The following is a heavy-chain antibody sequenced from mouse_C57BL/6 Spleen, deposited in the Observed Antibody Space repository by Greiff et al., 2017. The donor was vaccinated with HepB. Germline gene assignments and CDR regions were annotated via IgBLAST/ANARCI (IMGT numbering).Heavy chain of an antibody. Sequence: QVQLKQPGAELVKPGASVKMSCKASGYTFTSYWITWVKQRPGQGLEWIGDIYPGSGSTNYNEKFKSKATLTVDTSSSTAYMQLSSLTSEDSAVYYCARERAWYFDVWGTGTTVTVSS. CDR2: IYPGSGST. V-gene: IGHV1-55*01. CDR1: GYTFTSYW. CDR3: ARERAWYFDV. J-gene: IGHJ1*03. D-gene: IGHD3-3*01.